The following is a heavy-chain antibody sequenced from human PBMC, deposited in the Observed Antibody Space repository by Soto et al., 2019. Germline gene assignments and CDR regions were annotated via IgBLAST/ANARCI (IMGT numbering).Heavy chain of an antibody. CDR2: IDPSGGST. J-gene: IGHJ4*02. V-gene: IGHV1-46*03. CDR3: AMPDSRAFSSDS. CDR1: GYTFTIYY. Sequence: ASVKVSCKASGYTFTIYYMHWVRQAPGQGLEWVGRIDPSGGSTSYSPKLQGRVTMTRDTSTSTVYVELSSLRSDDTAVYYCAMPDSRAFSSDSWCQGPQVTLSS. D-gene: IGHD5-18*01.